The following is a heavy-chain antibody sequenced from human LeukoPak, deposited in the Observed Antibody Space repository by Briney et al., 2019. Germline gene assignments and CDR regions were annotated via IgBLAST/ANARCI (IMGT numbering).Heavy chain of an antibody. CDR2: INHSGST. CDR1: GGSFSGYY. D-gene: IGHD6-19*01. V-gene: IGHV4-34*01. J-gene: IGHJ4*02. Sequence: SSETLSLTCAVYGGSFSGYYWSWIRQPPGKGLEWIGEINHSGSTNYNPSLKSRVTISVDTSKNQFSLKLSSVTAADTAVYYCARGRGYSSGWYYFDYWGQGTVVTVSS. CDR3: ARGRGYSSGWYYFDY.